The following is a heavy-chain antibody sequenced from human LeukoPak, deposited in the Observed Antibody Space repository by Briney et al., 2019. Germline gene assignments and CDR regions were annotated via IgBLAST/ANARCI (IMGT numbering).Heavy chain of an antibody. CDR2: ISGSGGST. J-gene: IGHJ3*02. V-gene: IGHV3-23*01. Sequence: GGSLRLSCAASGFTFSSYAMSWVRQAPGKRLEWVSAISGSGGSTYYADSVKGRFTISRDNSKNTLYLQMNSLRAEDTAVYYCAKDPPYYYDSSGSKDGAFDIWGQGTMVTVSS. CDR3: AKDPPYYYDSSGSKDGAFDI. CDR1: GFTFSSYA. D-gene: IGHD3-22*01.